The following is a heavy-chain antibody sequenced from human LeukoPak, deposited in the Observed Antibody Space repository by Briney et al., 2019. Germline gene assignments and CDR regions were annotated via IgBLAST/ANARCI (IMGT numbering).Heavy chain of an antibody. CDR2: IYSGGTT. J-gene: IGHJ4*02. CDR3: ARRRWLQRGYYFDH. CDR1: GFTVSGNY. D-gene: IGHD5-24*01. Sequence: GGSLRLSCAVSGFTVSGNYMSWVRQAPGKGLEWVSLIYSGGTTYYADSVKGRFTISRDNSKNTLYLQMNSLRAEDTAVYYCARRRWLQRGYYFDHWGQGTLVTVSS. V-gene: IGHV3-53*01.